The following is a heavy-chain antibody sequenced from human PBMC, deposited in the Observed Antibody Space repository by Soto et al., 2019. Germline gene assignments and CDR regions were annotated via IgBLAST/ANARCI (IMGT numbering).Heavy chain of an antibody. D-gene: IGHD4-4*01. J-gene: IGHJ6*02. CDR1: VGSISSGGYY. V-gene: IGHV4-31*03. CDR3: ARGGNYDYYYYGMDV. Sequence: PSETLSLTYTVSVGSISSGGYYWSWIRQHPGKGLEWIGYIYYSGSTYYNPSLKSRVTISVDTSKNQFSLKLSSVTAADTAVYYCARGGNYDYYYYGMDVWGQGTTVTVSS. CDR2: IYYSGST.